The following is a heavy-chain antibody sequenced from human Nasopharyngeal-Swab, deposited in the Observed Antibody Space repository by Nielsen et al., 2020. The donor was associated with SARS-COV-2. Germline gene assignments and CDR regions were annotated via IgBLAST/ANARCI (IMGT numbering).Heavy chain of an antibody. J-gene: IGHJ5*02. V-gene: IGHV3-11*04. Sequence: GESLKISCAASGFTFSDCYMNWIRQVPGKGLEWVAYISGSGGTVYYADSVKGRFTISRDNARNSLFLQMNSLRDEDTAVYYCAKDGAAAVGWFNWFDPWGQGTLVTVSS. CDR1: GFTFSDCY. D-gene: IGHD6-13*01. CDR3: AKDGAAAVGWFNWFDP. CDR2: ISGSGGTV.